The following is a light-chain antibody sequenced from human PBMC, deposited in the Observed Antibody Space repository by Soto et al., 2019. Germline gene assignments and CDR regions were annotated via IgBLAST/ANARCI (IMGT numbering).Light chain of an antibody. V-gene: IGLV1-40*01. CDR3: QSFDTRLSGYV. CDR1: SSNIGAGYD. Sequence: QSVLTQPPSVSGASGQRVTISCTGSSSNIGAGYDVHWYQQLPGTAPKLLIYGNTNRPSGVPDRFSGSKSGTSASLAITGLRPEDEADYYCQSFDTRLSGYVFATGTKLTVL. J-gene: IGLJ1*01. CDR2: GNT.